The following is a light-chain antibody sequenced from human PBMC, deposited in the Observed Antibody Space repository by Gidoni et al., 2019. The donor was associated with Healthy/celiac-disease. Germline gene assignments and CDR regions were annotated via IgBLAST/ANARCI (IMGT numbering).Light chain of an antibody. Sequence: DIQMTQSPSSLSASVGDRVTITCRASQSISSYLNWYQQKPGKAPQLLIYAASSLQSGVPSRFSGSGSVTDFTLTISSLQPEDFATYYCQQSYSSFGPGTKVDIK. J-gene: IGKJ3*01. CDR2: AAS. V-gene: IGKV1-39*01. CDR1: QSISSY. CDR3: QQSYSS.